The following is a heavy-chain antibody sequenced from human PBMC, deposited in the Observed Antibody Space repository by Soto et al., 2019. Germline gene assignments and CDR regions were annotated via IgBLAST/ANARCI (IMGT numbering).Heavy chain of an antibody. Sequence: QLQLQESGSGLVRPSQTLSLTCAVSGGSISSGGYSWNWIRQQPGKGLEWIGYIYHSGSNLYNPSLKSRVTISVDKSKNQFSLKLTSVTAADTAVYYCARDQREGNWFDPWGQGTLVTVSS. J-gene: IGHJ5*02. CDR1: GGSISSGGYS. CDR3: ARDQREGNWFDP. V-gene: IGHV4-30-2*01. CDR2: IYHSGSN.